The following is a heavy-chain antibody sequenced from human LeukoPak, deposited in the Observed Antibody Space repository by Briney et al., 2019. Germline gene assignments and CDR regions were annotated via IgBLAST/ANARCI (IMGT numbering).Heavy chain of an antibody. J-gene: IGHJ4*02. D-gene: IGHD6-13*01. Sequence: GGSLRLSCAASGFTFSGYAMTWVRQAPGKGLEWVSGVGGSDGSTSYADSVKGRFTISRDNSKNTLYPQMNSLRVEDTAVYYCAKVGGGRIAAAGSHYWGQGTLVTVSS. CDR3: AKVGGGRIAAAGSHY. CDR2: VGGSDGST. CDR1: GFTFSGYA. V-gene: IGHV3-23*01.